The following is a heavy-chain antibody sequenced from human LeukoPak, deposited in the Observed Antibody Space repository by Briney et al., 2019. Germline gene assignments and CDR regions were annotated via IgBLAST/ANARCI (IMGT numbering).Heavy chain of an antibody. D-gene: IGHD3-16*01. CDR3: GRDWRGGTHDY. CDR2: ISNSGSTI. Sequence: PGGSLRLSCAASGFTFNSYEMKWVRQAPGKGLEWVSYISNSGSTIYHADSVKGRFTISRDNAKNSLYLQMNSLRAEDTAVYYCGRDWRGGTHDYWGQGTLVTVSS. V-gene: IGHV3-48*03. CDR1: GFTFNSYE. J-gene: IGHJ4*02.